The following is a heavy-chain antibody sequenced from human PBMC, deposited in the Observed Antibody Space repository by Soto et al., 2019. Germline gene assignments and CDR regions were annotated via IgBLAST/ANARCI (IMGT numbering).Heavy chain of an antibody. V-gene: IGHV3-33*01. D-gene: IGHD3-16*01. J-gene: IGHJ4*02. CDR1: GFTFNNYG. CDR3: ARDLGGYIDS. Sequence: QVQLVESGGGVVQPGKSLRLSCAASGFTFNNYGMKWVRQAPRKGLDWVAVVWYDGSNEYYADSVKGRFTIFRDNSKSTLHLQMNSLRVEDTAVYYCARDLGGYIDSWGQGTLVTVSS. CDR2: VWYDGSNE.